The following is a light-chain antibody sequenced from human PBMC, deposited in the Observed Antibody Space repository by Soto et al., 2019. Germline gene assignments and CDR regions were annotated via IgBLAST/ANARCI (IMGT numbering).Light chain of an antibody. CDR1: QSVSSSY. CDR2: GAS. J-gene: IGKJ1*01. CDR3: QQYGSSPWT. V-gene: IGKV3-20*01. Sequence: LKNSPGTLSLTQGGRATLSCSASQSVSSSYLAWYQQKPGQAPRLLIYGASSRATGIPDRFSGSGSGTDFTLTISRLEPEDFAVYYCQQYGSSPWTFGQGTMVDVK.